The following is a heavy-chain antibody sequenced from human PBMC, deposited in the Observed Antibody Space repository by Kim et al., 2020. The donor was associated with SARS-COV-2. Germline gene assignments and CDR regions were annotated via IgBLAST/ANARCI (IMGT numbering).Heavy chain of an antibody. V-gene: IGHV1-18*01. Sequence: ASVKVSCKASGYTFTSYGISWVRQAPGQGLEWMGWISAYNGNTNYAQKLQGRVTMTTDTSTSTAYIELRSLSSDATAVYYCARTVGYCSSTSCLGESGMD. CDR3: ARTVGYCSSTSCLGESGMD. J-gene: IGHJ6*01. CDR2: ISAYNGNT. D-gene: IGHD2-2*01. CDR1: GYTFTSYG.